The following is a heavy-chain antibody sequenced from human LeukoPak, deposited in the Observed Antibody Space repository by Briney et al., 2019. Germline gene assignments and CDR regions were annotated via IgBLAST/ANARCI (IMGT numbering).Heavy chain of an antibody. V-gene: IGHV3-23*01. Sequence: GGSLRLSCVASGFTVSRNYMNWVRQAPGKGLEWVSAISGSGGSTYYADSVKGRFTISRDNSENTLYLQMNSLRAEDTAVYYCAKDVGGYSYGKYDYWGQGTLVTVSS. CDR3: AKDVGGYSYGKYDY. J-gene: IGHJ4*02. CDR2: ISGSGGST. D-gene: IGHD5-18*01. CDR1: GFTVSRNY.